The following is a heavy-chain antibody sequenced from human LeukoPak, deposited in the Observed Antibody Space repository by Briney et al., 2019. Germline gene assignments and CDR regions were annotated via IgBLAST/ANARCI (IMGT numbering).Heavy chain of an antibody. CDR3: ARDRPKWALPAAMGAGWFDP. Sequence: SETLSLTCTVSGGSISSGSYYWSWIRQPAGKGLEWIGRIYTSGSTNYNPSLKSRVTISVDTSKNQFSLKLSSVTAADTAVYYCARDRPKWALPAAMGAGWFDPWGQGTLVTVSS. J-gene: IGHJ5*02. D-gene: IGHD2-2*01. CDR1: GGSISSGSYY. V-gene: IGHV4-61*02. CDR2: IYTSGST.